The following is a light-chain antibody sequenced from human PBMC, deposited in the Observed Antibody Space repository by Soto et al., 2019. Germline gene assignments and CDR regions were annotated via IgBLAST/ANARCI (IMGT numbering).Light chain of an antibody. Sequence: QSALTQPASVSGSPGQSITISCTGTSTDVGSYNYVSWYQQHPGKAPKLMIYAVRDRPSGISSRFSGSKSGNTASLTISGLQTEDEADYYCSSYTSSSTLFGTGTKITVL. CDR1: STDVGSYNY. V-gene: IGLV2-14*01. J-gene: IGLJ1*01. CDR2: AVR. CDR3: SSYTSSSTL.